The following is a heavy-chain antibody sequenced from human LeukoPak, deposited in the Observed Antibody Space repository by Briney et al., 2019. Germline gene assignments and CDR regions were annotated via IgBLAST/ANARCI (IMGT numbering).Heavy chain of an antibody. CDR3: AKDRSYQLLSGPDY. V-gene: IGHV3-30*04. J-gene: IGHJ4*02. Sequence: PGGSLRLSCAASGFTFSNYAMHWVRQTPGKGLEWVAVISYDGSNKYYADSVKGRFTISRDNSKNTLYLQMNSLRAEDTAVYYCAKDRSYQLLSGPDYWGQGTLVTVSS. CDR1: GFTFSNYA. CDR2: ISYDGSNK. D-gene: IGHD2-2*01.